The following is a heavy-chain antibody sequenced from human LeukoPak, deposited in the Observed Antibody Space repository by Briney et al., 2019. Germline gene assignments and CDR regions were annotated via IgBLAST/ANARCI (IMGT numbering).Heavy chain of an antibody. J-gene: IGHJ6*02. Sequence: PGGSLRLSCAASGFTFSSYWMHWVRQAPGKGLVWVSRINSDGSSTSYADSVKGRFTISRDNAKNTLYLRMNSLRAEDTAVYYCARDPFNPNYDFWSGYYPSVTPSGMDVWGQGTTVTVSS. CDR3: ARDPFNPNYDFWSGYYPSVTPSGMDV. CDR2: INSDGSST. CDR1: GFTFSSYW. D-gene: IGHD3-3*01. V-gene: IGHV3-74*01.